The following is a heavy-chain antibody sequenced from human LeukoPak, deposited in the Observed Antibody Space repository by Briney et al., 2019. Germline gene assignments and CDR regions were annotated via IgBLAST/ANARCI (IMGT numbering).Heavy chain of an antibody. Sequence: GASVKVSCKASGYTFTSYYMHGVRQAPGQGLEGMGIINPSGGSTSYAQKFQGRVTMTRDMSTSTVYMELSSLRSEDTAVYYCTMIVIVVGDIWGQGTLVTVSS. J-gene: IGHJ4*02. D-gene: IGHD3-22*01. V-gene: IGHV1-46*03. CDR2: INPSGGST. CDR1: GYTFTSYY. CDR3: TMIVIVVGDI.